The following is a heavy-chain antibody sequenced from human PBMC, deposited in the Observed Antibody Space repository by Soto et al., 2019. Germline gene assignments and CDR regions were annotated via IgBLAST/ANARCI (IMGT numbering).Heavy chain of an antibody. D-gene: IGHD1-26*01. Sequence: EVQLVESGGGLVKPGGSLRLSCAASGFSFRTTWMAWVRQAPGKGLEWVGRIKSKSAGETTDYADHVKGRFTISRDDSKDTLYLHMDSLETGDTAVYYCSTGSPFSGSVVDYWGQGTLVTVSS. CDR2: IKSKSAGETT. CDR3: STGSPFSGSVVDY. V-gene: IGHV3-15*05. CDR1: GFSFRTTW. J-gene: IGHJ4*02.